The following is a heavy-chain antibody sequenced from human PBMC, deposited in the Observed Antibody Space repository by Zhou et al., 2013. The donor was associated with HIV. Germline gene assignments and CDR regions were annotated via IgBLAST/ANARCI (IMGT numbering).Heavy chain of an antibody. V-gene: IGHV1-3*01. CDR2: INDAFGTT. Sequence: QVYLVQSGAEVKKPGASVKVSCKASGYTFTKYGIHWVRQVPGQRLEWMGWINDAFGTTRYSLRFQGRVTFTRDTSARTSYMELRSLKSEDTAVYYCARGPCEGNDCDDGNWFDPWGRGNPGHRLL. CDR3: ARGPCEGNDCDDGNWFDP. J-gene: IGHJ5*02. CDR1: GYTFTKYG. D-gene: IGHD1-1*01.